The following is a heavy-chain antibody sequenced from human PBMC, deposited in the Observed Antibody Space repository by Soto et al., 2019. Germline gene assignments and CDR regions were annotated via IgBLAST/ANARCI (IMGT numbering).Heavy chain of an antibody. CDR1: GYTFTTHY. CDR2: IDPNGGNT. CDR3: ARRIAAAGTLRAFDI. V-gene: IGHV1-46*01. D-gene: IGHD6-13*01. Sequence: GASVKVSCKSSGYTFTTHYIHCVRQAPGPGLEWMGRIDPNGGNTSYAQKLLGRATMTRDTSTSTAYMELRSLKSDDTAVYYCARRIAAAGTLRAFDIWGQGTMVTVSS. J-gene: IGHJ3*02.